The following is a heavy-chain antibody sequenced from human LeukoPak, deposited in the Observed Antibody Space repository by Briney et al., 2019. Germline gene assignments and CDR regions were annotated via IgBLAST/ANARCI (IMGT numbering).Heavy chain of an antibody. CDR3: ARDLDYDFWSGYYTNNWFDP. D-gene: IGHD3-3*01. V-gene: IGHV3-7*01. CDR1: GFTLSSYW. CDR2: KKQDGSEK. J-gene: IGHJ5*02. Sequence: GGSLRLSWPAPGFTLSSYWRGWARRAPGRGRGWVANKKQDGSEKYYVDSVKGRFTISRDNAKNSLYLQMNSLRAEDTAVYYCARDLDYDFWSGYYTNNWFDPWGQGTLVTVSS.